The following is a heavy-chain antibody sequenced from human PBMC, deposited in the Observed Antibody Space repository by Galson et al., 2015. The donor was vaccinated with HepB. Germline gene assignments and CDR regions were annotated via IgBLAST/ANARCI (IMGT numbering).Heavy chain of an antibody. J-gene: IGHJ5*02. V-gene: IGHV3-30*18. Sequence: SLRLSCAASGFTFSSYGMHWVRQAPGKGLEWVAVISYDGSNKYYADSVKGRFTISRDNSKNTLYLQMNSLRAEDTAVYYCAKDSRGVRGLLDPWGQGTLVTVSS. D-gene: IGHD1-1*01. CDR1: GFTFSSYG. CDR2: ISYDGSNK. CDR3: AKDSRGVRGLLDP.